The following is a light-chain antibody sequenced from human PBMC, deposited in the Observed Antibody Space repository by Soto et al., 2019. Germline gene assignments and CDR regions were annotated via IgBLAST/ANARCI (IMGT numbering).Light chain of an antibody. Sequence: IVLTQSPATLSLWPGETAILSCRASQTVSSSLSWYQHKPGQAPRLLIYDASKRAPGIPARFSGSGSGTDFSLTISRLEPEDFAVYYCQQRSTSITFGQGTRLEIE. CDR3: QQRSTSIT. V-gene: IGKV3-11*01. CDR1: QTVSSS. CDR2: DAS. J-gene: IGKJ5*01.